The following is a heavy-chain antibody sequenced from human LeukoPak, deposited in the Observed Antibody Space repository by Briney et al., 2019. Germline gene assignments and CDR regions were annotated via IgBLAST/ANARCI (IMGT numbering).Heavy chain of an antibody. CDR1: GGSISSGGYY. J-gene: IGHJ5*02. CDR2: IYYSGGT. D-gene: IGHD3-22*01. V-gene: IGHV4-31*03. Sequence: SETLSLTCTVSGGSISSGGYYWSWVRQHPGKGLEWIGYIYYSGGTYYNPSLKSRVTISVDTSKNQFSLKLSSVTAADTAVYYCARLTYYYDSSGYYANWFDPWGQGTLVTVSS. CDR3: ARLTYYYDSSGYYANWFDP.